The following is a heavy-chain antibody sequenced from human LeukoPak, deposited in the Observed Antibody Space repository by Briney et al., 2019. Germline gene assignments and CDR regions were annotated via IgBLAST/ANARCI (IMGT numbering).Heavy chain of an antibody. CDR1: GFTFSSYS. D-gene: IGHD3-22*01. CDR2: ISGSGGST. CDR3: ARHVVAVGFDY. J-gene: IGHJ4*02. V-gene: IGHV3-21*01. Sequence: PGGSLRLSCAASGFTFSSYSMNWVRQAPGKGPEWVSGISGSGGSTYYADSVKGRFTISRDNAKNSLYLQMNSLRAEDTAVYYCARHVVAVGFDYWGQGTLVTVSS.